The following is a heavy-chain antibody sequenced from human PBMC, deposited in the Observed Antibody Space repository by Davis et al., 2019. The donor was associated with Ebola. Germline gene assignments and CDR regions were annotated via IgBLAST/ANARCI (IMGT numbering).Heavy chain of an antibody. Sequence: SETLSLTCTVSGGSISSYYWSWIRQPPGKGLEWIGYIYYSGSTNYNPSLKSRVTISVDTSKNQFSLKLSSVTAADTAVYYCARDGVVGAAASELYWGQGTLVTVSS. J-gene: IGHJ4*02. CDR2: IYYSGST. V-gene: IGHV4-59*01. CDR1: GGSISSYY. CDR3: ARDGVVGAAASELY. D-gene: IGHD1-26*01.